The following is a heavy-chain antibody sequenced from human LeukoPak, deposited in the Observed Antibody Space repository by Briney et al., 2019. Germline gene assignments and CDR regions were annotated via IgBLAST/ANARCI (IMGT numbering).Heavy chain of an antibody. CDR3: VRDLQPPSALEY. CDR1: GFTFSSFW. J-gene: IGHJ4*02. Sequence: GGSLRLSCAASGFTFSSFWMSWVRQAPGKGLEWVANIKHDGRNKNYLDSVRGRLTISRDYAKNSIYLEMSSLRPEDTALYFCVRDLQPPSALEYWGQGTLVTVPS. V-gene: IGHV3-7*01. CDR2: IKHDGRNK.